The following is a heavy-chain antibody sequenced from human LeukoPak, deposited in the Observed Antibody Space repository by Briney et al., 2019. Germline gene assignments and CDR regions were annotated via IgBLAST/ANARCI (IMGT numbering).Heavy chain of an antibody. J-gene: IGHJ4*02. Sequence: SETLSLTCTVSGDSTVSGGSMTTYYWTWLRQPPGKALEWIGFVYYSGVTKYNPSLESRVTISLDASKNQFSLKLSSVTAADTAMYYCARRVATKPKYFFDSGGQGTLVTVSA. CDR3: ARRVATKPKYFFDS. D-gene: IGHD5-24*01. CDR1: VSGDSTVSGGSMTTYY. V-gene: IGHV4-59*08. CDR2: VYYSGVT.